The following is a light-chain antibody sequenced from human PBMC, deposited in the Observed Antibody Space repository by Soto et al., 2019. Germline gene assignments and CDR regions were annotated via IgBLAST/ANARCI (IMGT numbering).Light chain of an antibody. Sequence: QSVLTHPASVSGSPGQSITISCTGTSSDVGGYNYVSWYQQHPGKAPKLMIYEVSNRPSGVSNRFSGSKSSNTASLTISGLQAEDEADYYCSSYTSSSTLVFGGGTQLTVL. J-gene: IGLJ2*01. CDR1: SSDVGGYNY. CDR2: EVS. V-gene: IGLV2-14*01. CDR3: SSYTSSSTLV.